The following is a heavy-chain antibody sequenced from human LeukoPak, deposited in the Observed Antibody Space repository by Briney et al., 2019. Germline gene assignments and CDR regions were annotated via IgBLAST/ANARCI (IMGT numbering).Heavy chain of an antibody. CDR1: GFAFSSYA. CDR2: IDGGGGRT. CDR3: AKLGDYDFWSGYYYDY. J-gene: IGHJ4*02. V-gene: IGHV3-23*01. D-gene: IGHD3-3*01. Sequence: GGSLRLSCTASGFAFSSYAMSWVRQAPGVGLEWVSAIDGGGGRTWHADSVRGRFTISRDNSKNTLFMQMNSLRAEDTAVYYCAKLGDYDFWSGYYYDYWGQGTLVTVSS.